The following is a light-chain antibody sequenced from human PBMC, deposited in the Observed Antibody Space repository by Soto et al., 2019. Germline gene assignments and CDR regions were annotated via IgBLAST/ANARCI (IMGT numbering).Light chain of an antibody. J-gene: IGKJ5*01. CDR3: QQYGSSPSIT. CDR1: QSVSSSY. Sequence: EIVLTQSRGTLSLSPGERATLSCRASQSVSSSYLAWYQQKPGQAPRLLIYGASSRATGIPDRFSGSGSGTDFTLTISRLEPEDFAVYYCQQYGSSPSITFGQGTRLEIK. CDR2: GAS. V-gene: IGKV3-20*01.